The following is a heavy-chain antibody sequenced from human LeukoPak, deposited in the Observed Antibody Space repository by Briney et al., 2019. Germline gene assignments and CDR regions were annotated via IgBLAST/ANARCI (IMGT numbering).Heavy chain of an antibody. Sequence: GGSLRLSSAASGFTFSSYSMNWVRQAPGKGLEWVSSISSSSSYIYYADSVKGRFTISRDNAKNSLYLQMNSLRAEDTAVYYCARDGNYGVTNFDYWGQGTLVTVSS. CDR2: ISSSSSYI. CDR3: ARDGNYGVTNFDY. V-gene: IGHV3-21*01. D-gene: IGHD4-17*01. CDR1: GFTFSSYS. J-gene: IGHJ4*02.